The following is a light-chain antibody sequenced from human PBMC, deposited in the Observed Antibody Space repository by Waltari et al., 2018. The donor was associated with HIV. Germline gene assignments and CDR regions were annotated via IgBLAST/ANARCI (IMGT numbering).Light chain of an antibody. Sequence: QSALTQPPSASGSPGPSVPISCTGTSSDVRGYNYVSWYQQHPGNAPKLMIYEVIKRPSGVPDRFSGSKSGNTASLTVSGLQAEDEADYYCSSYAGSNNLVFGGGTKLTVL. J-gene: IGLJ3*02. V-gene: IGLV2-8*01. CDR2: EVI. CDR3: SSYAGSNNLV. CDR1: SSDVRGYNY.